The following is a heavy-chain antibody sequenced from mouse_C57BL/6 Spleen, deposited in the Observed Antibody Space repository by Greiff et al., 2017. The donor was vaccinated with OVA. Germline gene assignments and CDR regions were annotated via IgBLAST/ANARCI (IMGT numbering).Heavy chain of an antibody. J-gene: IGHJ2*01. CDR2: IDPSDSYT. Sequence: QVQLQQPGAELVMPGASVKLSCKASGYTFTSYWMHWVKQRPGQGLEWIGEIDPSDSYTNYNQKFKGKSTLTVDKSSSTAYMQLSSLTSEDSAVYYCATTVARDYWGQGTTLTVSS. CDR3: ATTVARDY. CDR1: GYTFTSYW. D-gene: IGHD1-1*01. V-gene: IGHV1-69*01.